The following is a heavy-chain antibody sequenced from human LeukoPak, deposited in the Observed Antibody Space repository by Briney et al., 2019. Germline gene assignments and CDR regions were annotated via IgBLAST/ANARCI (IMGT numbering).Heavy chain of an antibody. Sequence: GESLKTSCKVSGYSFISYSSGWVRQMPGKGLEWLGTFYPGDSAPTSSPSFKADAPISVAKSITPAYLQWSSLQPSAPPMYSCGMSGDRVPLQDVVFYGWGQGTMVTVST. CDR3: GMSGDRVPLQDVVFYG. J-gene: IGHJ3*01. CDR2: FYPGDSAP. D-gene: IGHD1-26*01. V-gene: IGHV5-51*01. CDR1: GYSFISYS.